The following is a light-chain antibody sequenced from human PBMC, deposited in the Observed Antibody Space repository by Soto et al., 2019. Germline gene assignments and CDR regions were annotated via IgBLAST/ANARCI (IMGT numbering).Light chain of an antibody. V-gene: IGKV3-11*01. CDR1: QSVSSY. J-gene: IGKJ4*02. CDR3: QQRSNWPG. CDR2: DAS. Sequence: IVLTQSPATLSLSPGERATLSCRASQSVSSYLACYQQKPGQAPRLLIYDASNRATGIPARFSGSGSGTDFTLTISSLEPEDFAFYYCQQRSNWPGFGGGTKVEIK.